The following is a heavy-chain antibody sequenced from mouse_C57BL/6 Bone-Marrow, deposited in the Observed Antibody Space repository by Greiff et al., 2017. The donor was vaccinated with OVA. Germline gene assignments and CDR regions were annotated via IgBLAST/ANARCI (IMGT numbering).Heavy chain of an antibody. CDR2: IDPANGNT. D-gene: IGHD2-10*01. CDR1: GFNIKNTY. J-gene: IGHJ3*01. CDR3: ALAYYALAWFAD. Sequence: VHVKQSVAELVRPGASVKLSCTASGFNIKNTYMHWVKQRPEQGLEWIGRIDPANGNTKYAPKFQGKATITADTSSNTAYLQLSSLTSEDTAIYYCALAYYALAWFADWGQGTLVTVSA. V-gene: IGHV14-3*01.